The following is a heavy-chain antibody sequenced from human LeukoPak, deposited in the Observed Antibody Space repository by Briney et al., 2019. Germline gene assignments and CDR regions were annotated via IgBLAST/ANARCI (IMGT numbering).Heavy chain of an antibody. CDR2: IYPGDSDT. CDR3: ARGSVNYYDSSGYDY. Sequence: GESLKISCKGSGYSFTSYWIGWVRQMPGKGLEWMGIIYPGDSDTRYSPSFQGQVAISADKSISTAYLQWSSLKASDTAMYYCARGSVNYYDSSGYDYWGQGTLVTVSS. V-gene: IGHV5-51*01. CDR1: GYSFTSYW. J-gene: IGHJ4*02. D-gene: IGHD3-22*01.